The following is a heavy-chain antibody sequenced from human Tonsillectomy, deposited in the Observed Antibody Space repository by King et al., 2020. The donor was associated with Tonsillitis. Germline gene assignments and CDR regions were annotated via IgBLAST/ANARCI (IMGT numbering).Heavy chain of an antibody. CDR3: AHRPRDGSGSYAFAM. V-gene: IGHV2-5*02. J-gene: IGHJ3*02. CDR1: GFSLTTSGVA. Sequence: TLKESGPTLVRPTQTLTLTCTFSGFSLTTSGVAVGWLRQPPGKALEWLALIHLDDDKRYSTSLQILLTITKETSKNQVVLTMTNMDSADTATYYCAHRPRDGSGSYAFAMWGQGTLVTVSS. CDR2: IHLDDDK. D-gene: IGHD3-10*01.